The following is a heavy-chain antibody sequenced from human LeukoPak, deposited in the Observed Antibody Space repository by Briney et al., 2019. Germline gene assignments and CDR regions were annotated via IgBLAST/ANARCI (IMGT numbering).Heavy chain of an antibody. Sequence: APVKVSCKASGYTFTSYYIHWVRQAPGQGLEWMGVINPSGGSTTYAQKFQGRVSMTRDTSTSTVYMDLSSLRSEDTAVYYCARDPEANWAFFDYWGQGTLVTVSS. CDR2: INPSGGST. J-gene: IGHJ4*02. CDR1: GYTFTSYY. D-gene: IGHD1-26*01. V-gene: IGHV1-46*01. CDR3: ARDPEANWAFFDY.